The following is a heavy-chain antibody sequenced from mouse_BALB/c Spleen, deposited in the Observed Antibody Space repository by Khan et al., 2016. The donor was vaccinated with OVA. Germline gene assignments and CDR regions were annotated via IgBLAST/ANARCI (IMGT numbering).Heavy chain of an antibody. CDR2: ISYSGST. D-gene: IGHD1-2*01. CDR1: GYSITSDYA. Sequence: EVKLEESGPGLVKPSQSLSLTCTVTGYSITSDYAWNWIRQFPGNKLEWMGYISYSGSTSYNPSLKSRISIIRDTSKNHFFLQLNSVTTEDTATYYCANYYGYMDYWGQGISVTVSS. CDR3: ANYYGYMDY. J-gene: IGHJ4*01. V-gene: IGHV3-2*02.